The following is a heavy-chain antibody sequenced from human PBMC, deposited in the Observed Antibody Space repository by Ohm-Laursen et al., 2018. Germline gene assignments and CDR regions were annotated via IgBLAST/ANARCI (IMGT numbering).Heavy chain of an antibody. CDR2: VDASGGTI. CDR1: GFTFSTYS. CDR3: ARSFAGERDY. V-gene: IGHV3-48*01. Sequence: SLRLSCTASGFTFSTYSMNWVRQAPGKGLEWLSYVDASGGTIYYADSMKGRFTISRDNAKNELYLQMNSLRAEDTAVYYCARSFAGERDYWGQGTLVTVSS. D-gene: IGHD3-3*01. J-gene: IGHJ4*02.